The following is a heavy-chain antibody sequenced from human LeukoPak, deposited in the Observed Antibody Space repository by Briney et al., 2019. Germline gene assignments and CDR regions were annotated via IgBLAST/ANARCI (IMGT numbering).Heavy chain of an antibody. D-gene: IGHD6-19*01. CDR2: ISGSGGST. CDR3: AKNTQWLPHV. Sequence: GGSLRLSCAASGFPFSSYWMSWVRQAPGKGLEWVSAISGSGGSTYYADSVKGRFTISRDNSKNTLYLQMNSLRAEDTAVYYCAKNTQWLPHVWGQGTLVTVSS. J-gene: IGHJ4*02. V-gene: IGHV3-23*01. CDR1: GFPFSSYW.